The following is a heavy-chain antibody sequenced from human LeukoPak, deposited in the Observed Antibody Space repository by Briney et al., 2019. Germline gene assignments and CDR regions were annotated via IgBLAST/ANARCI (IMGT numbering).Heavy chain of an antibody. CDR2: ISWNSGSI. V-gene: IGHV3-9*01. D-gene: IGHD6-19*01. J-gene: IGHJ6*02. CDR3: ARDGPEGSSGWYWDYYYYGMDV. CDR1: GFIFNNYA. Sequence: QPGRSLRLSCAGSGFIFNNYAMHWVRQPPGKGLEWVSGISWNSGSIDYADSVKGRFTISRDNSKNTLYLQMNSLRAEDTAVYYCARDGPEGSSGWYWDYYYYGMDVWGQGTTVTVSS.